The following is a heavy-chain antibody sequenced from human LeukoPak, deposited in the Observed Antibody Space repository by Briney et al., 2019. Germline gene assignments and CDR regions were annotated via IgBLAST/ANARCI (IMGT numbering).Heavy chain of an antibody. D-gene: IGHD2-15*01. Sequence: ASVKVSCKASGYTFTTYGISWVRQAPGQGLEWMGWISAYNGNTNYAQKLQGRVTMTTDTSTSTAYMELRSLRSNDTAVYYCTVDSPNDAFDIWGQGTMVTVSS. CDR1: GYTFTTYG. CDR3: TVDSPNDAFDI. CDR2: ISAYNGNT. V-gene: IGHV1-18*01. J-gene: IGHJ3*02.